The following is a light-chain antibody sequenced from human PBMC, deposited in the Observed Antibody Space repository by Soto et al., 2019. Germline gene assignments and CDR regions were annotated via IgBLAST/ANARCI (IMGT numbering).Light chain of an antibody. CDR2: KAS. Sequence: DIQMTQSPSTLSASVGDRVTITCRASQSISSWLAWYQQKPGKAPKLLIYKASSLESGVPSRFSGSGSGTEFTLTISSLQPADFATYYCQQYNSYSRRTFGQGTKVEIK. CDR3: QQYNSYSRRT. V-gene: IGKV1-5*03. J-gene: IGKJ1*01. CDR1: QSISSW.